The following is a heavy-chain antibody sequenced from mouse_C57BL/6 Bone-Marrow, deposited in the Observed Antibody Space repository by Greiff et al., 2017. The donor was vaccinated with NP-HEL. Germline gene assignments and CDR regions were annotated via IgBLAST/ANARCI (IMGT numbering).Heavy chain of an antibody. CDR2: ISSGSSSI. J-gene: IGHJ2*01. CDR1: GFTFSDYG. D-gene: IGHD4-1*01. V-gene: IGHV5-17*01. CDR3: ARTGLYVDY. Sequence: EVKLMESGGGLVKPGGSLTLSCAASGFTFSDYGMHWVRQAPEQGLAWVAYISSGSSSIYYADTVTGRFTISRDNAKNTLFLQMTSLRSEDTAMYYCARTGLYVDYWGQGTTLTVSS.